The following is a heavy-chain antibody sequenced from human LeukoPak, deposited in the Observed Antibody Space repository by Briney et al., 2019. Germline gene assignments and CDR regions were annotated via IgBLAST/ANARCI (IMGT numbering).Heavy chain of an antibody. D-gene: IGHD6-19*01. CDR2: ISAYNGNT. Sequence: GASVKVSCKASGYTFTSYGISWVRQAPGQGLEWMGWISAYNGNTNYAQKLQGRVTMTTNTSTSTAYMELRSLRSDDTAVYYCASGSGPYSSGWYPGYWGQGTLVTVSS. V-gene: IGHV1-18*01. CDR1: GYTFTSYG. CDR3: ASGSGPYSSGWYPGY. J-gene: IGHJ4*02.